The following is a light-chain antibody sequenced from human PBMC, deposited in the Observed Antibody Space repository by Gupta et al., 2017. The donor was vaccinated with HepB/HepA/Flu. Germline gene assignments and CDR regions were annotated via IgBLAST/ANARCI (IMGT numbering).Light chain of an antibody. V-gene: IGKV3-20*01. CDR2: DAS. J-gene: IGKJ1*01. CDR3: HQYGSSPWT. CDR1: QSVSNSY. Sequence: EIVLTQSPGTLSLSPGERATLSCRASQSVSNSYLAWYQQKPGQAPRLLIYDASSRATGIPDRFSGSGSGTDFTLTISRLEPEDSAVYHCHQYGSSPWTFGQGTRVEI.